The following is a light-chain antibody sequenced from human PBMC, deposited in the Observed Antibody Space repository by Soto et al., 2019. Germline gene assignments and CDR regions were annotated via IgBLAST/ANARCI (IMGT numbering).Light chain of an antibody. Sequence: EIVLTQSPGTLSLSPGERATLSCRASQNVDSSYLAWYQQKPGQAPRLLIYGASSRATGIPDRFSGSGSGTDFTHTISRLEPEDFAVYYCQQHGGSPRYTFGQGTKLEIK. J-gene: IGKJ2*01. CDR2: GAS. CDR1: QNVDSSY. CDR3: QQHGGSPRYT. V-gene: IGKV3-20*01.